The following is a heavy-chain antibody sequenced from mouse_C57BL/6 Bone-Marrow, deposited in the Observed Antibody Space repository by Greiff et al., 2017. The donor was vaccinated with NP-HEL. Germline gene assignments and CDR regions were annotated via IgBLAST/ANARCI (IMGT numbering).Heavy chain of an antibody. V-gene: IGHV2-2*01. J-gene: IGHJ4*01. CDR1: GFSLTSYG. CDR3: ARMDSNYVDYAMDY. CDR2: IWSGGST. Sequence: QVQLQQSGPGLVQPSQSLSITCTVSGFSLTSYGVHWVRQSPGKGLEWLGVIWSGGSTDYNAAFISRLSISKDNSKSQVFFKMNSLQADDTAIYYCARMDSNYVDYAMDYWGQGTSVTVSS. D-gene: IGHD2-5*01.